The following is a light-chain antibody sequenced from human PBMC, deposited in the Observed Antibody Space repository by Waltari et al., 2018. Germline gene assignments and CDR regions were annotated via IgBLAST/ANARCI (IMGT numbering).Light chain of an antibody. Sequence: QSALTQPRSVSGSPGQSVTISCTGTSSDVGGYTSVPWYQQDPGKAPQPLIFDVSERPSGVSDRFSGSKSGNTASLTISGLQAEDEADYHCCSFAAGNTVIFGGGTKLTVV. CDR1: SSDVGGYTS. CDR2: DVS. V-gene: IGLV2-11*01. CDR3: CSFAAGNTVI. J-gene: IGLJ2*01.